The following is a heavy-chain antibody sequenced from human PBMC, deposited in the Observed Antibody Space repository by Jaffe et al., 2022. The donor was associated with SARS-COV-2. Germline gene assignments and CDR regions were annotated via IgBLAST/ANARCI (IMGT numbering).Heavy chain of an antibody. J-gene: IGHJ4*02. CDR3: AKDAYYKEEYYFDY. D-gene: IGHD3-10*01. CDR1: GFKFDSYG. V-gene: IGHV3-30*18. CDR2: ISNDGSNE. Sequence: QVRLVESGGGVVQPGGSLRLSCSASGFKFDSYGLHWVRQAPGQGLEWVALISNDGSNENYSDAVKGRFTISRDNSKNTLYLQLNSLRAEDTAMYFCAKDAYYKEEYYFDYWGQGTPVTVSS.